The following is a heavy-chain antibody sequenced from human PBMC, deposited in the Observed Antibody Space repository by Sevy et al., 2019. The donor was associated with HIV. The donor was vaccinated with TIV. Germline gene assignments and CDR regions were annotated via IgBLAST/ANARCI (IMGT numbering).Heavy chain of an antibody. J-gene: IGHJ4*02. CDR2: IYPGDSDT. CDR3: ARLDYYDSRAGGTFDY. V-gene: IGHV5-51*01. D-gene: IGHD3-22*01. CDR1: GYSFTSYW. Sequence: GESLKISCKGSGYSFTSYWIGWVRQMPGKGLEWMGIIYPGDSDTRYSPSFQGQVTISADKSISTAYLQWSSLKVSDTAMYYCARLDYYDSRAGGTFDYWGQGTLVTVSS.